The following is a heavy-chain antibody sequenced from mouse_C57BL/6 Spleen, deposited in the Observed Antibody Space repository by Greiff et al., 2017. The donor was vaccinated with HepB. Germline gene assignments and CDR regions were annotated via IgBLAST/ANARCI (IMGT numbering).Heavy chain of an antibody. V-gene: IGHV1-54*01. J-gene: IGHJ3*01. CDR2: INPGSGGT. CDR3: AWGNLTGFAY. D-gene: IGHD4-1*01. CDR1: GYAFTNYL. Sequence: QVQLQQSGAELVRPGTSVKVSCKASGYAFTNYLIEWVKQRPGQGLEWIGVINPGSGGTNYNEKFKGKATLTADKSSSTAYMQLSSLTSEDSAVYFCAWGNLTGFAYWGQGTLVTVSA.